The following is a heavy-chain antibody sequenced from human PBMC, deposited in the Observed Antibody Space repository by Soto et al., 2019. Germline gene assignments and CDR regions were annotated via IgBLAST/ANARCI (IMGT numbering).Heavy chain of an antibody. V-gene: IGHV3-66*01. D-gene: IGHD3-10*01. CDR3: ARALVRGLMDV. Sequence: EVQLVESGGGLVQPGGSLRLSCTASGFTVSDNYMSWVRQAAGKGLEWVSVIYSGGSTYYADSVEGRFTISRDNSKNMFYLQMNSLRAEDTAVYYCARALVRGLMDVWGQGTTVTVSS. J-gene: IGHJ6*02. CDR1: GFTVSDNY. CDR2: IYSGGST.